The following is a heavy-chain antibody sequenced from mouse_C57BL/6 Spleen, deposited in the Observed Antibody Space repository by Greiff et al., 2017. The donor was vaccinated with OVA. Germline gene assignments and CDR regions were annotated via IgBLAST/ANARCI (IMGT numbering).Heavy chain of an antibody. D-gene: IGHD2-4*01. Sequence: QVQLQQSGAELVRPGASVTLSCKASGYTFTDYEMHWVKQTPVHGLEWIGAIDPETGGTAYNQKFKGKAILTADKSSSTASMELRSLTSEDSAVYYCTRRGGDYDAWFAYWGQGTLVTVSA. CDR3: TRRGGDYDAWFAY. CDR2: IDPETGGT. J-gene: IGHJ3*01. V-gene: IGHV1-15*01. CDR1: GYTFTDYE.